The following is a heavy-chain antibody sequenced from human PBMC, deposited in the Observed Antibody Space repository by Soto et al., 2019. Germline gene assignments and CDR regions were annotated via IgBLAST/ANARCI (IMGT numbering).Heavy chain of an antibody. CDR3: AREQYNLKM. CDR2: VFHTGNT. J-gene: IGHJ4*02. CDR1: GDSIRSYY. D-gene: IGHD1-20*01. V-gene: IGHV4-59*01. Sequence: PSETLSLTCSVSGDSIRSYYWTWIRQPPGKELQWIGYVFHTGNTNYNPSLKSRVTISEDASKNQVSLRLTSVTAADTAVYFCAREQYNLKMWGQGALVTVSS.